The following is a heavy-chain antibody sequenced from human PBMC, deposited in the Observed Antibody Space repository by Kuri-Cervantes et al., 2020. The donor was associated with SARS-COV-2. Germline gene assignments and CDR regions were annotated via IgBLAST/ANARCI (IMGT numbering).Heavy chain of an antibody. D-gene: IGHD2-21*01. V-gene: IGHV3-30*04. CDR3: ARARVGVLDF. CDR1: GFTFNTCA. Sequence: GESLKISCAASGFTFNTCAMHWVRQAPGKGLEGVTMISSDGRNKNYADSVKGRFTISRDNSKSTLYLQINSLRTEDTAIFYCARARVGVLDFWGQGALVTVSS. J-gene: IGHJ4*02. CDR2: ISSDGRNK.